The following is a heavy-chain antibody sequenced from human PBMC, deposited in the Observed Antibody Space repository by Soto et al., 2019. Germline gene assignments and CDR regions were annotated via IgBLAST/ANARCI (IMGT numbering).Heavy chain of an antibody. CDR3: ARARITMVRGVIPYYYYGMDV. J-gene: IGHJ6*02. D-gene: IGHD3-10*01. CDR2: INHSGST. Sequence: SETLSLTCAVYGGSFSGYYWSWIRQPPGKGLEWIGEINHSGSTNYNPSLKSRVTISVDTSKNQFSLKLSSVTAADTAVYYCARARITMVRGVIPYYYYGMDVWGQGTTVTVS. CDR1: GGSFSGYY. V-gene: IGHV4-34*01.